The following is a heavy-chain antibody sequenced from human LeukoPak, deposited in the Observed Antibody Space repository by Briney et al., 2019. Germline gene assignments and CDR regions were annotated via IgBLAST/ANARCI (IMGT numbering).Heavy chain of an antibody. CDR1: GFTFNQYA. CDR3: AILAGHRPLDYYYYGMDV. CDR2: ISYDGSNK. J-gene: IGHJ6*02. Sequence: PDRSLRLSCAASGFTFNQYAMHWVRQAPGKGLEWVAVISYDGSNKYYADSVKGRFTISRDNSKNTLYLQMNSLRAEDTAVYYCAILAGHRPLDYYYYGMDVWGQGTTVTVSS. V-gene: IGHV3-30-3*01. D-gene: IGHD2-15*01.